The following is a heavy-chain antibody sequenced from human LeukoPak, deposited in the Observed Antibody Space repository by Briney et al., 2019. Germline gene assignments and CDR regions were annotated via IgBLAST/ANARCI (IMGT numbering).Heavy chain of an antibody. V-gene: IGHV1-46*01. CDR2: INPSGGST. D-gene: IGHD5-18*01. CDR3: AASVDTAMPLDY. Sequence: GASVKVSCKASGYTFTSYYMHWVRQAPGQGLEGMGIINPSGGSTSYAQKFQGRVTMTRDTSTSTVYMELSSLRSEDTAVYYCAASVDTAMPLDYWGQGTLVTVSS. CDR1: GYTFTSYY. J-gene: IGHJ4*02.